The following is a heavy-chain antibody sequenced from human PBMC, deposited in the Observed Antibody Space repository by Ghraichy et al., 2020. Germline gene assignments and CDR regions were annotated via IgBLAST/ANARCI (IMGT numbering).Heavy chain of an antibody. V-gene: IGHV3-13*01. CDR3: ARGRGDGYNLDY. J-gene: IGHJ4*02. D-gene: IGHD5-24*01. CDR1: GFPFSDYD. CDR2: IGTPGDT. Sequence: GESLNIYCAASGFPFSDYDLHWVRQATGKSLEWVSTIGTPGDTYYSDSVKGRFTISRENAKNSFYLQMNSLRVGDTAVYYCARGRGDGYNLDYWGQGSLVTVSS.